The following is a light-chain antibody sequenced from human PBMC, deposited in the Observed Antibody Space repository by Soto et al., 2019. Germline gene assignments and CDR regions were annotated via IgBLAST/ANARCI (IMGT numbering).Light chain of an antibody. Sequence: EIVMTQSPATLSVSPGGRATLSCRASQSVGSDLAWYQQKPGQAPRLVIYGASTRATGIPDRFSGSGSGTDFTLTISRLEPEDFALYYCQQYGTSPRTFGQGTKVDIK. J-gene: IGKJ1*01. V-gene: IGKV3-20*01. CDR3: QQYGTSPRT. CDR1: QSVGSD. CDR2: GAS.